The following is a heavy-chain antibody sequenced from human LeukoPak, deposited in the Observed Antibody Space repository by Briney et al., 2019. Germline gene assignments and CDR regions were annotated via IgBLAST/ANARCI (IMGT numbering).Heavy chain of an antibody. J-gene: IGHJ4*02. CDR3: DSSGYFDY. CDR1: GFTFTDYG. D-gene: IGHD2-15*01. V-gene: IGHV3-49*04. Sequence: GGSLRLSCTTSGFTFTDYGFSWVRQAPGKGLEWVAFIRSKPYGGITEYAASVKGRFTISRDDSKSIVYLQMNSLKTEDTAIYYCDSSGYFDYWGQGTLVTVSS. CDR2: IRSKPYGGIT.